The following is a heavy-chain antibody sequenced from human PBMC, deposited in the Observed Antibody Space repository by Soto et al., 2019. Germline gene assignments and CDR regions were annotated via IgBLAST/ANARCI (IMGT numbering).Heavy chain of an antibody. CDR1: GFTFSSSW. J-gene: IGHJ4*02. CDR3: ARLTYYEYMWVSLLDY. CDR2: IKQDGSEK. D-gene: IGHD3-16*01. V-gene: IGHV3-7*01. Sequence: EVQLVESGGGLVQPGGSLRLSCAASGFTFSSSWMSSVRQAPVKGLEWVANIKQDGSEKYYVDSVKGRFTISRDNSKNSLYMQMNSLRAEDTAVYYCARLTYYEYMWVSLLDYWGQGTLVTVSS.